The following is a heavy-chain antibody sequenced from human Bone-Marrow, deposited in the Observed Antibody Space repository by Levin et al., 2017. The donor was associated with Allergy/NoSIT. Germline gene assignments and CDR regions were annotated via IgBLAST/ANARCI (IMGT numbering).Heavy chain of an antibody. CDR1: GFSFSNAW. CDR2: IKSKIDGGTI. V-gene: IGHV3-15*07. J-gene: IGHJ5*01. D-gene: IGHD4-17*01. Sequence: GESLKISCAASGFSFSNAWMNWVRQTPGKGLEWVGRIKSKIDGGTIEYAAPVKDRFIISRDDSKNTVFLQMNNLKTEDTAVYYCTTEHDYGDYTNCFESWGQGTLVTVSS. CDR3: TTEHDYGDYTNCFES.